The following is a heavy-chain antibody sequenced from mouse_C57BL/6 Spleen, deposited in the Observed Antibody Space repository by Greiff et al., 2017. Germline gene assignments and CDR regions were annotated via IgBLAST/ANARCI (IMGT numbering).Heavy chain of an antibody. V-gene: IGHV5-4*03. CDR1: GFTFSSYA. J-gene: IGHJ2*01. CDR2: ISDGGSYT. D-gene: IGHD1-1*01. CDR3: ARATVVATYYFDY. Sequence: EVKLVESGGGLVKPGGSLKLSCAASGFTFSSYAMSWVRQTPEKRLEWVATISDGGSYTYYPDNVKGRFTISRDNAKNNLYLQMSHLKSEDTAMYYCARATVVATYYFDYWGQGTTLTVSS.